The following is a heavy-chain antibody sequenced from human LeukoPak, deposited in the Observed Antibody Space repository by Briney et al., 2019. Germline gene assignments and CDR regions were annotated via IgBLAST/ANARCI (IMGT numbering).Heavy chain of an antibody. V-gene: IGHV1-69*05. CDR1: GGTFSSYA. D-gene: IGHD4-17*01. Sequence: SVKVSCKASGGTFSSYAISWVRQAPGQGLEWMGGIIPIFGTANYAQKFQGRVTMTRNTSISTAYMELSSLRSEDTAVYYCARIPGRKYGSFKFDPWGQGTLVTVSS. CDR3: ARIPGRKYGSFKFDP. CDR2: IIPIFGTA. J-gene: IGHJ5*02.